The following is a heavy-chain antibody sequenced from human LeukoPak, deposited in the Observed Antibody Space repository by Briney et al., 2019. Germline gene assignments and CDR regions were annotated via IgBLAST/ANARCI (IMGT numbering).Heavy chain of an antibody. V-gene: IGHV3-30*02. CDR2: IRYDGSNK. J-gene: IGHJ3*02. D-gene: IGHD1-1*01. CDR3: ARDLDGAVAFDI. Sequence: AGGSLRLSCAASRFTFSSYGIHWVRQAPGKGLEWVAFIRYDGSNKYYADSVKGRFTISRDNSKNTLYLQMNSLRAEDTAVYCCARDLDGAVAFDIWGQGTMVTVSS. CDR1: RFTFSSYG.